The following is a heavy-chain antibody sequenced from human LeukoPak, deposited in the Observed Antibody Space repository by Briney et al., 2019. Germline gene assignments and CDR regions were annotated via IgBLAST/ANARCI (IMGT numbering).Heavy chain of an antibody. Sequence: GGSLRLSCAASGFTFSDHWMSWVRQAPGKGLEWVASINPDGNKKYSADSVKGRFTISRDNAENSLYLQMNSLRVEDTAFYYCARDLAYSRLDYWGQGMLVTASS. J-gene: IGHJ4*02. CDR3: ARDLAYSRLDY. D-gene: IGHD5-18*01. CDR2: INPDGNKK. V-gene: IGHV3-7*01. CDR1: GFTFSDHW.